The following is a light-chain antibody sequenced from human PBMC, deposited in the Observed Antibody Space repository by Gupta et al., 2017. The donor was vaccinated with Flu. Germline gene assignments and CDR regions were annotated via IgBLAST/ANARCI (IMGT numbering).Light chain of an antibody. V-gene: IGKV3-11*01. CDR2: DAS. Sequence: GRATLSCRASQSVNTYMAWYQQKPGQPPRLLIYDASVRATGVPARFSGGGSGTDFTLTISSLDPEDIGVYYCQQRANWPPITFGRGTRLEIK. CDR3: QQRANWPPIT. CDR1: QSVNTY. J-gene: IGKJ5*01.